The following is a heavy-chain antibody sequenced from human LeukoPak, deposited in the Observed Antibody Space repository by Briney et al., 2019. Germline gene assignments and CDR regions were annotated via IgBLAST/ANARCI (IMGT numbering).Heavy chain of an antibody. J-gene: IGHJ4*02. Sequence: PSETLSLTCTVSGGSISSSSYYWGWIRQPPGKGLEWIGCIYYSGSTYYNPSLKSRVTISVDTSKNQFSLKLSSVAAADTAVYYCARRGVFGVVIIRTPFDYWGQGTLVTVSS. CDR3: ARRGVFGVVIIRTPFDY. CDR1: GGSISSSSYY. D-gene: IGHD3-3*01. CDR2: IYYSGST. V-gene: IGHV4-39*01.